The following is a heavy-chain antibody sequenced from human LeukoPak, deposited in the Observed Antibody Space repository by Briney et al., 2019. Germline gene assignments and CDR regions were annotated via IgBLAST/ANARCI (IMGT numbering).Heavy chain of an antibody. CDR2: VYPATSDT. D-gene: IGHD1-7*01. J-gene: IGHJ4*02. CDR1: GYSFPNYW. V-gene: IGHV5-51*01. Sequence: GESLKISCKGSGYSFPNYWIGWVRQMPGKGLEWIGIVYPATSDTTYSPSFQGQVTISADKSISTAYLQWSSLKASDTAMYYCARQNLNSDDYWGQGTLVTVSS. CDR3: ARQNLNSDDY.